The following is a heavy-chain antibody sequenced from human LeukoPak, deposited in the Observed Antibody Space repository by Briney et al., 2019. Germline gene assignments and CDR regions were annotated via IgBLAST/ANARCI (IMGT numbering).Heavy chain of an antibody. D-gene: IGHD3-3*01. Sequence: RTLSLTCAVSGDSVSSNSAAWSWIRQSPSRGLEWLGRTYYRSKWYNDYAVSVKSRITSNPDTSKNQFSLQLNSVTPEDTAVYFCATVHDFWAGFDYWGQGTLVTVSS. CDR3: ATVHDFWAGFDY. J-gene: IGHJ4*02. CDR1: GDSVSSNSAA. CDR2: TYYRSKWYN. V-gene: IGHV6-1*01.